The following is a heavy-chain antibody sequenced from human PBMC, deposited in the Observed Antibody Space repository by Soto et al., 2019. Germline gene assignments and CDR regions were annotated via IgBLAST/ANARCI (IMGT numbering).Heavy chain of an antibody. D-gene: IGHD5-12*01. J-gene: IGHJ4*02. Sequence: QVQLVQSGAEVKKPGSSVKVSCKASGGTFSSYAISWVRQAPGQGLEWMGGIIPIFGTANYAQKFQGRVTITADESTSTAYMELSSLRSEDTAVYYCASRNLVATRWYFDYWGQGPLVTVSS. CDR1: GGTFSSYA. V-gene: IGHV1-69*01. CDR3: ASRNLVATRWYFDY. CDR2: IIPIFGTA.